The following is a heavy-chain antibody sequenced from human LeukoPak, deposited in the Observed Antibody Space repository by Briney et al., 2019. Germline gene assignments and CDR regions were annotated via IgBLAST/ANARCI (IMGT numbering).Heavy chain of an antibody. Sequence: ASETLSLTCAVYGGSFSGYYWSWIRQPPGKGLEWIGEINHSGSTNYNPSLKSRVTISVDTSKNQFSLKLSSVTAADTAVYYCARVQLWYRARADYWGQGTLVTVSS. CDR3: ARVQLWYRARADY. J-gene: IGHJ4*02. V-gene: IGHV4-34*01. CDR2: INHSGST. D-gene: IGHD5-18*01. CDR1: GGSFSGYY.